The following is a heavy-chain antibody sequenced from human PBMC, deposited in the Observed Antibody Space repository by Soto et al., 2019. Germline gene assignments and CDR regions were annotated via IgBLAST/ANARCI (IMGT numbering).Heavy chain of an antibody. CDR2: ISRDGDGT. CDR3: ARGDCSGGSCYGIDV. V-gene: IGHV3-23*01. J-gene: IGHJ6*02. Sequence: GGSLRLSCAASGFTFSTYALNLVRQSPGKGLEWVSTISRDGDGTYYVDSVKGRFIISRDDAMKSVFLHMSSLRDDDTAVYYCARGDCSGGSCYGIDVWGRGTTVTVSS. D-gene: IGHD2-15*01. CDR1: GFTFSTYA.